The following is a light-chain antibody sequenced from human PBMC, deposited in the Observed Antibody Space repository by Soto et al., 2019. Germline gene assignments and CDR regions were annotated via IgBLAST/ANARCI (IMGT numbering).Light chain of an antibody. Sequence: EIVLTQSPGTPSLSPGERATLSCRASQSVTSNYLAWYQQKPGQAPGLLIYDTSTRASGVPDRFSGSGSGTEFTLTISRLEPEDFAVYYCQQYNYWPPITFGQGTRLEI. J-gene: IGKJ5*01. CDR3: QQYNYWPPIT. CDR2: DTS. CDR1: QSVTSNY. V-gene: IGKV3-20*01.